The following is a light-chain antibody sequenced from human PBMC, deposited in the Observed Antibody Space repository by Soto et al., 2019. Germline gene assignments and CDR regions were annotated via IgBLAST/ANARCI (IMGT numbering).Light chain of an antibody. CDR3: QQYGSSPWT. CDR2: GAS. CDR1: QSVSSSY. J-gene: IGKJ1*01. Sequence: EIALTQSPGTLSLSPGERATLSCRASQSVSSSYLAWYQQKPGQAPRLLIYGASSGATGIPDRFSGSGSGTDFTLTISRLEPEDFAVYYCQQYGSSPWTFGQGTKVDIK. V-gene: IGKV3-20*01.